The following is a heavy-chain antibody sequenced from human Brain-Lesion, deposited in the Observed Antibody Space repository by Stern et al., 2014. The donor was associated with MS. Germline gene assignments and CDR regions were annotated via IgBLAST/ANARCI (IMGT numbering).Heavy chain of an antibody. CDR2: IRSNQNYI. J-gene: IGHJ4*01. V-gene: IGHV3-21*01. CDR3: ATVSPYTSSWYPFFDN. CDR1: GFTFSDSS. Sequence: EMQLVESGGGLVKPGGSLRLSCAASGFTFSDSSMFWVRQAPGKGLEWVSCIRSNQNYINYADSGKGRFTNSRENARNSLYLQMNSLRVEDTAVYYCATVSPYTSSWYPFFDNWGHGTRFTVSS. D-gene: IGHD6-13*01.